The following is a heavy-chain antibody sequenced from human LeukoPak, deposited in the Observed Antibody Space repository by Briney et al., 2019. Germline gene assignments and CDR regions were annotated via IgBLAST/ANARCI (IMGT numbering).Heavy chain of an antibody. Sequence: ASVKVSCKASGGTFSSYAISWVRQAPGQRLEWMGWINAGNGNTKYSQKFQGRVTITRDTSASTAYMELSSLRSEDTAVYYCARDNYHYYGSGSYDYWGQGTLVTGSS. CDR2: INAGNGNT. D-gene: IGHD3-10*01. CDR1: GGTFSSYA. V-gene: IGHV1-3*01. CDR3: ARDNYHYYGSGSYDY. J-gene: IGHJ4*02.